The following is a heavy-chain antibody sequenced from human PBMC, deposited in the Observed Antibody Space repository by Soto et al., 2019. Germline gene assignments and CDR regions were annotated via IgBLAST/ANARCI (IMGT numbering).Heavy chain of an antibody. J-gene: IGHJ4*02. Sequence: PGGSLRLSCAASGFTFSSYGMHWVRQAPGKGLEWVAVIWYDGSNKYYADSVKGRFTISRDNSKNTLYLQMNSLRAEDTAVYYCARDYGHSYGYGDYWGQGTLVTVSS. V-gene: IGHV3-33*01. CDR1: GFTFSSYG. CDR3: ARDYGHSYGYGDY. D-gene: IGHD5-18*01. CDR2: IWYDGSNK.